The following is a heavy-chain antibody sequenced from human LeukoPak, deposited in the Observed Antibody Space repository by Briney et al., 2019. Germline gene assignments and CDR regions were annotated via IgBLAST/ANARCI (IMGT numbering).Heavy chain of an antibody. CDR3: ARRTESGAADY. V-gene: IGHV1-18*01. D-gene: IGHD6-19*01. J-gene: IGHJ4*02. CDR2: ISAYNGDT. CDR1: GYSFTRYG. Sequence: ASVKVSCKASGYSFTRYGITWVRQAPGQGLEWMGWISAYNGDTNYAQKLQDRVTMTTDTSTSTAYMDLRSLRSDDTAVYYCARRTESGAADYWGQGTVVTVSS.